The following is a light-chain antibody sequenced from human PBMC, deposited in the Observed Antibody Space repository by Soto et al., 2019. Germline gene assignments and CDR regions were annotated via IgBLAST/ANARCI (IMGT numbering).Light chain of an antibody. CDR2: VAS. J-gene: IGKJ1*01. CDR3: QKYNSAPWT. Sequence: DIQMTQSPSSLSASVGDRVTITCRASQGISDYLAWYQQQPGKVPKLLIYVASTLQSGVPSRFSGSGSGTDFTLTISSLQPEDVATYYCQKYNSAPWTFGQGTKVEIK. CDR1: QGISDY. V-gene: IGKV1-27*01.